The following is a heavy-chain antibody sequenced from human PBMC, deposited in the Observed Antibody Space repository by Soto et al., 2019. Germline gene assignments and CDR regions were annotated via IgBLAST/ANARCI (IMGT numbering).Heavy chain of an antibody. V-gene: IGHV3-74*01. CDR3: ARVGVGAYHFDY. CDR1: EFTFSAYW. CDR2: INPDGSTT. D-gene: IGHD1-26*01. J-gene: IGHJ4*02. Sequence: EVQLVESGGGLVQPGGSLRLSCAASEFTFSAYWMHWVRQAPGKGLVWVSRINPDGSTTSYADSVKGRFTISRDNAKNTVYLQLNSLRDEDTAVYYCARVGVGAYHFDYWGQGTLVTVSS.